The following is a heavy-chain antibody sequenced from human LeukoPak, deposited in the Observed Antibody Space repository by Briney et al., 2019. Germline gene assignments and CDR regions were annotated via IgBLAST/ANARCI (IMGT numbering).Heavy chain of an antibody. CDR3: AKGNSTYSSGSFDY. Sequence: GGSLRLSCAASGFTFSSYSMNWVRQAPGKGLEWVSSISSSSSYIYYADSVKGRFTISRDNAKNSLYLQMNSLRAEDTAVYYCAKGNSTYSSGSFDYWGRGTLVTVSS. J-gene: IGHJ4*02. CDR2: ISSSSSYI. CDR1: GFTFSSYS. D-gene: IGHD6-19*01. V-gene: IGHV3-21*04.